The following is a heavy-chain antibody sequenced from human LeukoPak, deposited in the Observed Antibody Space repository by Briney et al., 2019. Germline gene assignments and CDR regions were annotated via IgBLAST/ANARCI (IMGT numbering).Heavy chain of an antibody. D-gene: IGHD3-22*01. CDR3: ARGYYYDSSGVVFDI. J-gene: IGHJ3*02. CDR2: IYYSGST. CDR1: GGSISSGDYY. Sequence: SQTLSLTCTVSGGSISSGDYYWSWIRQPPGKGLEWIGYIYYSGSTYYNPSLKSRVTISVDTSKNQFSLKLSSVTAADTAVYFCARGYYYDSSGVVFDIWGKGKMVTVSS. V-gene: IGHV4-30-4*08.